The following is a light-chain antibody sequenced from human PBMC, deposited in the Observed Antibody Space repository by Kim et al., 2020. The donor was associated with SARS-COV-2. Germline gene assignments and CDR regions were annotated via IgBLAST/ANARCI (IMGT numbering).Light chain of an antibody. CDR1: KLGDKY. V-gene: IGLV3-1*01. J-gene: IGLJ2*01. CDR2: QAS. CDR3: QAWDSSVV. Sequence: SVSPGQTASITCSGDKLGDKYACWYQQKPGQSPVLVIYQASKRPSGIPARFSGSNSGNTATLTISGTQAMDEADYYCQAWDSSVVFGGGTQLTVL.